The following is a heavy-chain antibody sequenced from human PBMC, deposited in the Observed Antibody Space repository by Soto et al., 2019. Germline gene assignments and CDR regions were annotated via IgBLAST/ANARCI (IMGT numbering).Heavy chain of an antibody. CDR1: GYTFTSYA. CDR3: ARDYTPHFNTMVRGVIYY. CDR2: INAGNGNT. J-gene: IGHJ4*02. V-gene: IGHV1-3*01. Sequence: ASVKVSCKASGYTFTSYAMHWVRQAPGQRLEWMGWINAGNGNTKYSQKFQGRVTITRDTSASTAYMELSSLRSEDTAVYYCARDYTPHFNTMVRGVIYYWGQGTLVTISS. D-gene: IGHD3-10*01.